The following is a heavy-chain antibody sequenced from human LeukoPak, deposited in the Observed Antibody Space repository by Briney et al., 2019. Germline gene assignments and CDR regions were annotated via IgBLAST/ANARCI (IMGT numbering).Heavy chain of an antibody. CDR3: AKDVGPGSSWSPFDY. CDR1: GFTFSSYA. D-gene: IGHD6-13*01. V-gene: IGHV3-30-3*01. Sequence: GGSLRLSCAASGFTFSSYAMHWVRQAPGKGLEWVAVISYDGSNKYYADSVKGRFTISRDNSKNTLYLQMDSLRAEDTAVYYCAKDVGPGSSWSPFDYWGQGTLVTVSS. CDR2: ISYDGSNK. J-gene: IGHJ4*02.